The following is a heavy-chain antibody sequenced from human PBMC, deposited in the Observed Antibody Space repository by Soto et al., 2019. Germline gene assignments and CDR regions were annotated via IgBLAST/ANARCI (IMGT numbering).Heavy chain of an antibody. CDR2: IRSKANSYAT. Sequence: GESLKISCAASGFTFSGSAMHWVRQASGKGLEWVGRIRSKANSYATAYAASVKGRFTISRDDSKNTAYLQMNSLKTEDTAVYYCTRGLTGTTWVVGYYYGMDVWGQGTTVTVSS. D-gene: IGHD1-7*01. CDR3: TRGLTGTTWVVGYYYGMDV. CDR1: GFTFSGSA. V-gene: IGHV3-73*01. J-gene: IGHJ6*02.